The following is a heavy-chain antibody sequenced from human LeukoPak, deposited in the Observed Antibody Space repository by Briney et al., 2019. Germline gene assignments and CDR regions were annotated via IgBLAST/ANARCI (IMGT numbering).Heavy chain of an antibody. Sequence: SETLSLTFTVSGGSVSNYYWSWSRQPPEKGLEWVAFMYYTGSPKYNPSLQSRVTISVDTSKNQLSLRLSSVTAADTAVYYCARQGDHNWFDPWGQGTLVTASS. CDR2: MYYTGSP. CDR1: GGSVSNYY. V-gene: IGHV4-59*08. D-gene: IGHD3-16*01. J-gene: IGHJ5*02. CDR3: ARQGDHNWFDP.